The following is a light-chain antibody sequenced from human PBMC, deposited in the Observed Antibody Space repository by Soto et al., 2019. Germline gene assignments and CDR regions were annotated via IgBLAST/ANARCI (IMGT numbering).Light chain of an antibody. J-gene: IGLJ2*01. CDR3: QVWDSSSDPVV. Sequence: SYELTQPPSVSVAPGKTARITCGGNNIGSESVHWYQQKPGQAPVLVIYYDSDRPSGIPERFSGSNSGNTATLTISRVEAGDEADYYCQVWDSSSDPVVFGGGTQLTVL. CDR2: YDS. V-gene: IGLV3-21*04. CDR1: NIGSES.